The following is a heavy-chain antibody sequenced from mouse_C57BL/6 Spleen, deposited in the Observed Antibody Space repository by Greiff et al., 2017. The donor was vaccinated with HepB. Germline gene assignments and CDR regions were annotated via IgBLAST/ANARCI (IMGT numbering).Heavy chain of an antibody. D-gene: IGHD2-5*01. CDR2: IRLKSDNYAT. Sequence: EVKVEESGGGLVQPGGSMKLSCVASGFTFSNYWMNWVRQSPEKGLEWVAQIRLKSDNYATHYAESVKGRFTISRDDAKSGVYLQMNNLRAEDTGIYYCASGYSNYFDYWGQGTTLTVSS. CDR3: ASGYSNYFDY. CDR1: GFTFSNYW. V-gene: IGHV6-3*01. J-gene: IGHJ2*01.